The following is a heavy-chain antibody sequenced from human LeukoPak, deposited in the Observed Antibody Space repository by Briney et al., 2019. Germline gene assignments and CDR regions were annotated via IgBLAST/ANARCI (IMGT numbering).Heavy chain of an antibody. D-gene: IGHD3-3*01. CDR2: INANNGNT. J-gene: IGHJ4*02. CDR3: ATSRITIFGVASDY. Sequence: ASVKVSCKASGYTFTSYGITWVRQAPGQGLEWMGWINANNGNTNYAQNLQGRVTMTRDTSTSTAYMELRSLRSEDTAVYYCATSRITIFGVASDYWGQGTLVTVSS. CDR1: GYTFTSYG. V-gene: IGHV1-18*01.